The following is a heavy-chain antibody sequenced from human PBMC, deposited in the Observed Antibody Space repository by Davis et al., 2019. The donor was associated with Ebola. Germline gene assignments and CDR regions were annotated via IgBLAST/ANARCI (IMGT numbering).Heavy chain of an antibody. D-gene: IGHD4-17*01. J-gene: IGHJ4*02. CDR3: VGSDYAY. V-gene: IGHV3-30*02. CDR1: GFTFSSYG. Sequence: GESLKISCAASGFTFSSYGMHWVRQAPGKGLEWVAFIRYDGSNKYYADSVKGRFTISRDNSKNTLYLQMNSLRAEDTAVYYCVGSDYAYWGQGTLVTVSS. CDR2: IRYDGSNK.